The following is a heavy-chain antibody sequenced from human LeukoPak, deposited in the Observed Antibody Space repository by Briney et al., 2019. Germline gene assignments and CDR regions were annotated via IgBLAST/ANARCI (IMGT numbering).Heavy chain of an antibody. V-gene: IGHV4-59*01. Sequence: KPSETLSLTCTVSGGSISGYYWSWIRQPPGKGLEWIGYIYYSGSTNYNSSLKSRVTISVDTSKNQFSLRLSSVTAADTAVYYCARDSVTHLGFDYWGQGTLVTVSS. D-gene: IGHD2-21*02. J-gene: IGHJ4*02. CDR3: ARDSVTHLGFDY. CDR1: GGSISGYY. CDR2: IYYSGST.